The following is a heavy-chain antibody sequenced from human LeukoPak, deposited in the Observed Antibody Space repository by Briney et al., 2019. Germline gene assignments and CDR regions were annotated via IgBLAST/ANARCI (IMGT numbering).Heavy chain of an antibody. J-gene: IGHJ3*02. CDR2: INHSGST. Sequence: SENLSLTCAVYGGSFSGYYWSWIRQPPGKGLEWIGEINHSGSTNYNPSLKSRVTISVDTSKNQFSLKLRSVTAADTAVYYCATRPIGDAFDIWGQGTMVTVSS. V-gene: IGHV4-34*01. CDR1: GGSFSGYY. CDR3: ATRPIGDAFDI. D-gene: IGHD3-10*01.